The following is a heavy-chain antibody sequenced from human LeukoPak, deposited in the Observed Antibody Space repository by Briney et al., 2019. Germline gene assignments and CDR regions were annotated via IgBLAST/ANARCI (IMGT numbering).Heavy chain of an antibody. CDR1: AYTFTSYD. D-gene: IGHD1-1*01. Sequence: ASVKVSCKASAYTFTSYDINWVRQATGQGLEWMGWMNPNSGNTGYAQKFQGRVTMTRNTSISTAYMELSSLRSEDTAVYYCASEVQLERRGFDYWGQGTLVTVSS. V-gene: IGHV1-8*01. CDR2: MNPNSGNT. CDR3: ASEVQLERRGFDY. J-gene: IGHJ4*02.